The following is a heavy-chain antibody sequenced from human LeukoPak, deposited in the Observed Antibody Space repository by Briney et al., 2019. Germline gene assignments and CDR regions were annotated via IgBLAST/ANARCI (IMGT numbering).Heavy chain of an antibody. CDR3: AKDREFYYGSGSYILDY. CDR1: GFTFSSYG. CDR2: ISYDGSNK. V-gene: IGHV3-30*18. Sequence: GRSLRLSCAASGFTFSSYGMHWVRQAPGKGLEWVAVISYDGSNKYYADSVKGRFTISRDNSKNTLYLQMNSLRAEDTAVYYCAKDREFYYGSGSYILDYWGQGTLVTVSS. J-gene: IGHJ4*02. D-gene: IGHD3-10*01.